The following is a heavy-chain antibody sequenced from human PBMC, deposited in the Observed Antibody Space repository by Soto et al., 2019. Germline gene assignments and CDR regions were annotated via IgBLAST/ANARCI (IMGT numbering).Heavy chain of an antibody. CDR1: GGSISTAGMY. D-gene: IGHD1-26*01. V-gene: IGHV4-31*03. CDR2: VFYTGVT. CDR3: ARSRGSSKPYFYDY. J-gene: IGHJ4*02. Sequence: QVQLQESGPGLVKPSETLSLTCTVSGGSISTAGMYWSWIRQHPGKGLEWIGYVFYTGVTYYNPSLKSRVTISVDTSENQFSLKLTSVTAADTAIYYCARSRGSSKPYFYDYWRQGTLVTVSS.